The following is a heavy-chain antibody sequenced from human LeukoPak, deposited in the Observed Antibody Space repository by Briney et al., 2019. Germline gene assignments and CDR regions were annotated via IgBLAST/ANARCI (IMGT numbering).Heavy chain of an antibody. CDR3: ARGDYETSPFDY. CDR1: GGSISSYY. Sequence: SETLSLTCTVSGGSISSYYWSWIRQPPGKGLEWIGYIYYSGSTNYNPSLKSRVTISVDTSKNQFSLKLSSVTAADTAVYYCARGDYETSPFDYWGQGTLVTVSS. D-gene: IGHD4-17*01. CDR2: IYYSGST. V-gene: IGHV4-59*01. J-gene: IGHJ4*02.